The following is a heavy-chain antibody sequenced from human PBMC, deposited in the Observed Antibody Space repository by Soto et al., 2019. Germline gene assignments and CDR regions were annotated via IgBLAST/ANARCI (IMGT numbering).Heavy chain of an antibody. V-gene: IGHV1-69*13. D-gene: IGHD3-22*01. CDR2: IIPIFGTA. CDR1: GGTFSNYA. CDR3: ARDGSYFDSSGYYYLY. Sequence: GASVKVSCKASGGTFSNYAISWVRQAPGQGLEWMGGIIPIFGTANYAQKFQGRVTISADESTSTAYMELSSLRSEDTAVYYCARDGSYFDSSGYYYLYWGKGTLVTVSS. J-gene: IGHJ4*02.